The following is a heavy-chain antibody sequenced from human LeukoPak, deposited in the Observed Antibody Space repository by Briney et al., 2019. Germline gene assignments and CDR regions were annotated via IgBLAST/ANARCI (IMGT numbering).Heavy chain of an antibody. CDR3: ARGEETMVRGVISPSGY. CDR2: ISYDGSNK. Sequence: SCKASGGTFSSYAMHWVRQAPGKGLEWVAVISYDGSNKYYADSVKGRFTISRDNSKNTLYLQMNSLRAEDTAVYYCARGEETMVRGVISPSGYWGQGTLVTVSS. V-gene: IGHV3-30*04. D-gene: IGHD3-10*01. CDR1: GGTFSSYA. J-gene: IGHJ4*02.